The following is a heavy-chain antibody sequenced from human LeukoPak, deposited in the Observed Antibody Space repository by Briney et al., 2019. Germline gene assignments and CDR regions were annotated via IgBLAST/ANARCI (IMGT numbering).Heavy chain of an antibody. D-gene: IGHD3-9*01. Sequence: GRSLRLSCAASGFTFSSYGMHWVRQAPGKGLEWVAVISYDGSNKYYADSVKGRFTISRDNSKNTLYLQMNSLRAEDTAVYYCAKGDVLRYFDWLPAAFDYWGQGTLVTVSS. CDR3: AKGDVLRYFDWLPAAFDY. CDR1: GFTFSSYG. CDR2: ISYDGSNK. J-gene: IGHJ4*02. V-gene: IGHV3-30*18.